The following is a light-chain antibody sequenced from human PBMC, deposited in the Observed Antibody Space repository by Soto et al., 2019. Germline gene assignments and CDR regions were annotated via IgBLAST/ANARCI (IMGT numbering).Light chain of an antibody. V-gene: IGKV3-15*01. CDR2: GEY. J-gene: IGKJ1*01. Sequence: EIVMTQSPATLSLSPGKRATLSCRSSQSISSYLAWYQQKPGQDHRIIIFGEYTRDTGIKDRFSGSGSGTEFTLTIRSMQSEEFAVYYCQKYNNWHRTCGQGNKVDIK. CDR3: QKYNNWHRT. CDR1: QSISSY.